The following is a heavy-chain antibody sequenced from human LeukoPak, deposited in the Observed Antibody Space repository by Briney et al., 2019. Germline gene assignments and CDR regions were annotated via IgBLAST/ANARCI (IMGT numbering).Heavy chain of an antibody. CDR3: ARTKVLPDYYDNSGGFDY. V-gene: IGHV4-4*07. CDR1: GGSISSYY. J-gene: IGHJ4*02. D-gene: IGHD3-22*01. Sequence: SETLSLTCTVSGGSISSYYWSWIRHPAGKGLEWIGRIYTSGSTNYNPSLKSRVTMSVDTSKNQFSLKLSSVTAADTAVYYCARTKVLPDYYDNSGGFDYWGQGTLVTVSS. CDR2: IYTSGST.